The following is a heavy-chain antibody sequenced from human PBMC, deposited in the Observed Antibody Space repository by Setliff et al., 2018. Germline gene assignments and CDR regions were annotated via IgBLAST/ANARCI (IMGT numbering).Heavy chain of an antibody. V-gene: IGHV3-33*06. CDR2: IWYDGSNK. CDR3: AKDSRRGQHLDLADY. J-gene: IGHJ4*02. Sequence: PGGSLRLSCAASGFTFSDYGMHWVRQAPGRGLERVAVIWYDGSNKYYADSVKGRFTISRDNSKSMLYLQMSSLRVEDTAVYYCAKDSRRGQHLDLADYWGQGTLVTVSS. CDR1: GFTFSDYG. D-gene: IGHD6-13*01.